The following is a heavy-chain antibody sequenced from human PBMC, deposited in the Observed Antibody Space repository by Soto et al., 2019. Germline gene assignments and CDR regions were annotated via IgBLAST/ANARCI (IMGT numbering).Heavy chain of an antibody. V-gene: IGHV3-53*01. D-gene: IGHD5-18*01. CDR3: ARAREPEYSSAIFFDY. CDR1: GLTVSSSY. CDR2: IYGAGST. Sequence: PGGSLRLSCAASGLTVSSSYMSWVRQAPGKGLQWVSVIYGAGSTYYANSVKGRFTISRDISTNMVYLQMSSLTDEDTAVYYCARAREPEYSSAIFFDYWGQGTLVTVSS. J-gene: IGHJ4*02.